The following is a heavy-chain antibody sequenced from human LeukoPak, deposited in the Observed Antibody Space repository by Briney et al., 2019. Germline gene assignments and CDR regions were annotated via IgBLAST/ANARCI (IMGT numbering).Heavy chain of an antibody. D-gene: IGHD2-21*02. V-gene: IGHV4-59*08. CDR1: GGSISYDY. J-gene: IGHJ4*02. CDR3: ATLRGASTAVFGS. Sequence: SETLSLTCTVSGGSISYDYWSWIRQSPGKRLEWIGYIHYSGATNYSPSLKSRVTISVDTSKNQFSLKLSSVTAADTALYYCATLRGASTAVFGSWGQGALVTVSS. CDR2: IHYSGAT.